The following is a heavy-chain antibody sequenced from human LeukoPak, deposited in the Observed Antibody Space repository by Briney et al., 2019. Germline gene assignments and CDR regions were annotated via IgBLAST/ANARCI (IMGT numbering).Heavy chain of an antibody. CDR3: AKEVLRYFDWLRTFDY. J-gene: IGHJ4*02. CDR2: ISSSSSTI. D-gene: IGHD3-9*01. V-gene: IGHV3-48*01. CDR1: GFTFSSYS. Sequence: GGSLRLSCAASGFTFSSYSMNWVRQAPGKGLEWVSYISSSSSTIYYADSVKGRFTISRDNSKNTLYLQMNSLRAEDTAVYYCAKEVLRYFDWLRTFDYWGQGTLVTVSS.